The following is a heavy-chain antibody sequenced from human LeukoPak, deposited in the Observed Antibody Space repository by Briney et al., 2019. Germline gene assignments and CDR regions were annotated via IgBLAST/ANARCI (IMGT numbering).Heavy chain of an antibody. V-gene: IGHV1-8*01. CDR2: MNPNSGNT. CDR3: ARVRIAAANWFDP. D-gene: IGHD6-6*01. J-gene: IGHJ5*02. CDR1: GYTFTSYD. Sequence: ASVKVSCKASGYTFTSYDINWVRQATGQGLEWMGWMNPNSGNTGYAQKFQGRVTMTRNTSISTAYMELSSLRSEDTAVCYCARVRIAAANWFDPWGQGTLVTVSS.